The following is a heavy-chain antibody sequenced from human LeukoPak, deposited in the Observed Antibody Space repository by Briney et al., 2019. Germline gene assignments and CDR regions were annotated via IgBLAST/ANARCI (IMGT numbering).Heavy chain of an antibody. D-gene: IGHD3-22*01. V-gene: IGHV5-10-1*01. CDR3: ERQLDYYDKRDY. CDR1: GYSFTNYG. Sequence: HGESLKISCKGSGYSFTNYGISWVRQMPGKGLEWMGRIDPSDSYSNYGPSFQGHVTISADRSISTAYLQWRSLKASDTAMYYCERQLDYYDKRDYWGQGTLVTVAS. J-gene: IGHJ4*02. CDR2: IDPSDSYS.